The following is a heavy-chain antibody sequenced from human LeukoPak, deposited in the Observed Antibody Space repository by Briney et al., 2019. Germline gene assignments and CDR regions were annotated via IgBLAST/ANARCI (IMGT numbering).Heavy chain of an antibody. D-gene: IGHD3-22*01. CDR2: LTGDGGRA. V-gene: IGHV3-23*01. J-gene: IGHJ4*02. CDR3: AKGTYFDSGASAY. CDR1: GFTFSSYS. Sequence: GGSLRLSCAASGFTFSSYSMNWVRQAPGKGLEWVSTLTGDGGRAYYADSVKGRFTISRDNSNNTLFLQMHSLRADDTAVYYCAKGTYFDSGASAYWGQGTLVVVSS.